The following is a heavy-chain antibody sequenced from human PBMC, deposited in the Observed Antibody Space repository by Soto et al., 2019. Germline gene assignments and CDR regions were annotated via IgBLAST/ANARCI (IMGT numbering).Heavy chain of an antibody. CDR1: GFTLRSYW. V-gene: IGHV3-7*01. CDR2: IKTDASEK. CDR3: AKDKMEQWLVGGYFDD. D-gene: IGHD6-19*01. Sequence: GGSLRLSCAASGFTLRSYWMSWVRQAPGKGLEWLATIKTDASEKKYVDSVKGRFTVSRDNAKNSLYLQMDSLRAEDTAVYYCAKDKMEQWLVGGYFDDWGQGALVTVSS. J-gene: IGHJ4*02.